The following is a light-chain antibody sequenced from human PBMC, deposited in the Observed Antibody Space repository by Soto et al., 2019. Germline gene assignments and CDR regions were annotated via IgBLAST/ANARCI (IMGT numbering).Light chain of an antibody. J-gene: IGKJ4*01. V-gene: IGKV1-39*01. CDR3: QQYYNSVLT. Sequence: IQFTQSPSSLSASLGDRVTITCRASQSISNFLNWFQHKPGKAPKVLISAASTLQSGVPSRFSGSVSGTDFTLTISSLQPEDSASYYCQQYYNSVLTFGGGTKVDIK. CDR1: QSISNF. CDR2: AAS.